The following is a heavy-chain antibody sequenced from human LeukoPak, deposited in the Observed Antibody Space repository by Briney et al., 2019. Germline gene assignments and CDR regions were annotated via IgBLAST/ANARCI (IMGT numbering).Heavy chain of an antibody. V-gene: IGHV4-39*01. CDR1: GGSISSSSYY. CDR2: IYYSGST. CDR3: ARPEADYYGMDA. Sequence: PSETLSLTCTVSGGSISSSSYYWGWIRQPPGKGLEWIGSIYYSGSTYYNPSLKSRVTISVDTSKNQFSLKLSSVTAADTAVYYCARPEADYYGMDAWGQGTTVTVSS. J-gene: IGHJ6*02.